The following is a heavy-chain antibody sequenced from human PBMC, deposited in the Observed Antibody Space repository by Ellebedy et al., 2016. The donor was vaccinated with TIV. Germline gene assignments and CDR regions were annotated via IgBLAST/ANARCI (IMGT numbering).Heavy chain of an antibody. D-gene: IGHD2-2*01. CDR2: ISYDGSNK. CDR3: ARDWEDCSSTSCYAPDY. V-gene: IGHV3-30-3*01. Sequence: GESLKISCAASGFTFSSYAMHWVRQAPGKGLEWVAVISYDGSNKYYADSVKGRFTISRDNSKNTLYLQMNSLRAEDTAVYYCARDWEDCSSTSCYAPDYWGQGTLVTVSS. J-gene: IGHJ4*02. CDR1: GFTFSSYA.